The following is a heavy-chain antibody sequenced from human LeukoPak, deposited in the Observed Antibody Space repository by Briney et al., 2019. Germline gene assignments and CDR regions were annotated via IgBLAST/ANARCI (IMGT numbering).Heavy chain of an antibody. CDR3: ARPLYDFWSGYLYY. CDR2: INPNSGGT. V-gene: IGHV1-2*02. CDR1: AYTFTGYY. Sequence: ASVKVSCKASAYTFTGYYMHWVRQAPGQGLEWMGWINPNSGGTNYAQKFQGRVTMTRDTSISTAYMELSRLRSDDTAVYYCARPLYDFWSGYLYYWGQGTLVTVSS. J-gene: IGHJ4*02. D-gene: IGHD3-3*01.